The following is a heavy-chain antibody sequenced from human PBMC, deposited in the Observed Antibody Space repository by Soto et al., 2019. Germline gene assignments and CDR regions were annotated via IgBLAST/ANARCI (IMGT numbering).Heavy chain of an antibody. Sequence: GGSLRLSCAASGFTFSTYWMNWVRQTPGKGLMWVSRISPDGSNRGYADSVEGRFTVSRDNSKNTLYLQMNSLRAEDTAVYFCAKLRGSGSYYIFDYWGQGTLVTVSS. CDR2: ISPDGSNR. D-gene: IGHD3-10*01. V-gene: IGHV3-74*01. CDR3: AKLRGSGSYYIFDY. CDR1: GFTFSTYW. J-gene: IGHJ4*02.